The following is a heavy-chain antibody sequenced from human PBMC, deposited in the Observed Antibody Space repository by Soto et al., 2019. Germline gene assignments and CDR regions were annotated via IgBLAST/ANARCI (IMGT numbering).Heavy chain of an antibody. Sequence: SETLSLTCTVSGGSISSYYWSWIRQPPGKGLEWIGYIYYSGSTNYNPSLKSRVTISVDTSKNQFSLKLSSVTAADTAVYYCARYLGGSYRNRYFDYWGQGTLVTVSS. J-gene: IGHJ4*02. CDR2: IYYSGST. CDR1: GGSISSYY. V-gene: IGHV4-59*01. CDR3: ARYLGGSYRNRYFDY. D-gene: IGHD1-26*01.